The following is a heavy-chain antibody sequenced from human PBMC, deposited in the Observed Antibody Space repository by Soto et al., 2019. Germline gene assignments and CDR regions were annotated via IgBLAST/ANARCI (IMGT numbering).Heavy chain of an antibody. CDR2: IIPIFGTA. CDR3: VRHVPAAGYYYGMDV. J-gene: IGHJ6*02. D-gene: IGHD2-2*01. CDR1: GGTFSSYA. V-gene: IGHV1-69*12. Sequence: QVQLVQSGAEVKKPGSSVKVSCKASGGTFSSYAISWVRQAPGQGLEWMGGIIPIFGTADYAQKFQGRVTINADESTSTAYMELSSLRSEDTAVYYCVRHVPAAGYYYGMDVWGQGTTVTVSS.